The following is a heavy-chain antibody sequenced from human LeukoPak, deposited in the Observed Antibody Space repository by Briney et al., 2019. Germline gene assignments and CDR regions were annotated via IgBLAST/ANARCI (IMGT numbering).Heavy chain of an antibody. Sequence: KAGGSLRLSCATSGFTFSSYIMNWVRQAPGKGLEWVSSISTSSSYIYYADSMKGRFTISRDNAKNSLYLQINSLRAEDTAVYYCARAGCSTTSCYSLDYWGQRGQLSVSS. V-gene: IGHV3-21*01. J-gene: IGHJ4*02. CDR3: ARAGCSTTSCYSLDY. D-gene: IGHD2-2*01. CDR2: ISTSSSYI. CDR1: GFTFSSYI.